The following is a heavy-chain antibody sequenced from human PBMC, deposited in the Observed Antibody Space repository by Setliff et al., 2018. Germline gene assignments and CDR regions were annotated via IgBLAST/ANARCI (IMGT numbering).Heavy chain of an antibody. V-gene: IGHV1-2*06. CDR3: ARGPFLEWLLYYDY. CDR2: INPNSGAT. Sequence: ASVKVSCKTSGYPFTDYYIHWVRQAPGQGLEWMGRINPNSGATNFAQKFQGRVTMTRDTSISTAYMDLSRLRSDDTAVYYCARGPFLEWLLYYDYWGQGTLVTVSS. J-gene: IGHJ4*02. D-gene: IGHD3-3*01. CDR1: GYPFTDYY.